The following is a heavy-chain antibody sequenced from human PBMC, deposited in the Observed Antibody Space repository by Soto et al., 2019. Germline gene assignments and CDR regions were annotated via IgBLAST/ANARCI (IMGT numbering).Heavy chain of an antibody. Sequence: QVQLVQSGAEVKKPGASVKVSCKASGYTFTNFGISSVRQAPGQGLEWMGWISPYNGNTNYAQNFQCRVTMTTDTSTSTAYMEQRSLRSDGTAVYYCVRGGSPIDYWGQGTLVSVSS. CDR2: ISPYNGNT. V-gene: IGHV1-18*01. J-gene: IGHJ4*02. D-gene: IGHD3-10*01. CDR1: GYTFTNFG. CDR3: VRGGSPIDY.